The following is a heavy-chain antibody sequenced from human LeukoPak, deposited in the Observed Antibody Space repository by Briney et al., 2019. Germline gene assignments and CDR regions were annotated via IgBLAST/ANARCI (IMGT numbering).Heavy chain of an antibody. CDR1: GYSFTSYD. D-gene: IGHD3-22*01. CDR3: ARDQYYDSKGWFDP. CDR2: ISTKNGNT. J-gene: IGHJ5*02. Sequence: ASVKVSCKASGYSFTSYDVTWVRQAPGQGLEWMGWISTKNGNTNYAQKLQGRVTMTTDTSTSTAYMELRSLRSDDTAVYYCARDQYYDSKGWFDPWGQGTLVTVSS. V-gene: IGHV1-18*01.